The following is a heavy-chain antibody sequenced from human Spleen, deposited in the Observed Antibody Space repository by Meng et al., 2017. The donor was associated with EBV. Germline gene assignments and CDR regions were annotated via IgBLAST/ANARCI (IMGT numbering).Heavy chain of an antibody. V-gene: IGHV4-39*01. D-gene: IGHD6-25*01. Sequence: LHMQDSGPGLVKASGPLSLPCTGSGGSITSTRYFWGWIRQPPGKGLEWIVKIYYHGNTYYNPSLKSRVSISIDTSKSQFSLRLTSVTAADTAVYYCARQQGDSSDRWFDPWGQGTLVTVSS. J-gene: IGHJ5*02. CDR2: IYYHGNT. CDR3: ARQQGDSSDRWFDP. CDR1: GGSITSTRYF.